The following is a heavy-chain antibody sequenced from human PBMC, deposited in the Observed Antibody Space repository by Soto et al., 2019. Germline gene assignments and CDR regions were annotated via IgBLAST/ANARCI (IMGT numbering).Heavy chain of an antibody. V-gene: IGHV3-30*18. CDR3: AQGHSSHFDILTGSDC. CDR2: ISYDGRIK. CDR1: GTTFSTYA. D-gene: IGHD3-9*01. Sequence: AGGSLRLSCAASGTTFSTYAMHWVRQAPGKGLEWVTVISYDGRIKYYADSVKGRFNVSRDNSKNTLYLQMNSLRAEDTVVYYCAQGHSSHFDILTGSDCWGQGTLVTVSS. J-gene: IGHJ4*02.